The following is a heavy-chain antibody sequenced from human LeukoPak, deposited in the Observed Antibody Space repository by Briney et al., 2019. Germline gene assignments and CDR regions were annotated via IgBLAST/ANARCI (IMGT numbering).Heavy chain of an antibody. CDR1: GFTFSGYA. CDR2: ISGSGVST. CDR3: AKDSRYYYGSGSFSSQFDY. J-gene: IGHJ4*02. D-gene: IGHD3-10*01. V-gene: IGHV3-23*01. Sequence: GSLRLSCAASGFTFSGYAMSWVRQAPGKGLEWVSPISGSGVSTYYADSVKGRFTSSRDNSKNTLYLQMNNLRAEDTAVYYCAKDSRYYYGSGSFSSQFDYWGQGNLVTVSS.